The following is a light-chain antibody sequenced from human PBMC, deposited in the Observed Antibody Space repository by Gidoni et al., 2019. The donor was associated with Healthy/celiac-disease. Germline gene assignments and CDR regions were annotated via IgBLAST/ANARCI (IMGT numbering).Light chain of an antibody. V-gene: IGKV3-20*01. J-gene: IGKJ1*01. Sequence: EIVLTQSPGTLSLSPGERATLSCRASQSVSSNYLAWYQQKPGQAPRLLIYGASSRATGIPARCSGSGSGTDFALTISRLEPEDFAVYYCQQYGSSPRTFGQGTKVEIK. CDR1: QSVSSNY. CDR2: GAS. CDR3: QQYGSSPRT.